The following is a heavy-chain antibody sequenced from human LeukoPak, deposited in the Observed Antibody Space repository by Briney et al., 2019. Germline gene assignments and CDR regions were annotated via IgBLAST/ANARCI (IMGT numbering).Heavy chain of an antibody. J-gene: IGHJ6*02. D-gene: IGHD3-10*01. Sequence: GGSLRLSCAASGFTFSTYAMSWVRQAPGKGLEWVSAISSSGSGTYYTYYTDSVKGRFTISRDDSKNTLYLQMNSLRAEDTAVYYCAKDRVVRGVMTYYYYGMDVWGQGTTVTVSS. V-gene: IGHV3-23*01. CDR3: AKDRVVRGVMTYYYYGMDV. CDR1: GFTFSTYA. CDR2: ISSSGSGTYYT.